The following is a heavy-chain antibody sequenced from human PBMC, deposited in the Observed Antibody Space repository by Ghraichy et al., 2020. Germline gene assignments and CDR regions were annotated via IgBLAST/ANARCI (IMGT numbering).Heavy chain of an antibody. CDR3: ARDPLAAAAWVRGFDP. CDR1: GFTFSTYW. J-gene: IGHJ5*02. CDR2: IKQDGSVQ. Sequence: GGSLRLSCAASGFTFSTYWMSWVRQAPGKGLEWVANIKQDGSVQHYVDSVKGRFTISRDNAKNSLYLQMNSLRAEDTAVYYCARDPLAAAAWVRGFDPWGQGTLVTVS. V-gene: IGHV3-7*01. D-gene: IGHD6-13*01.